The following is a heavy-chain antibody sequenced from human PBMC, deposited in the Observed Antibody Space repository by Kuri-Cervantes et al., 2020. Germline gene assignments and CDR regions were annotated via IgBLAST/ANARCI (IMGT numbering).Heavy chain of an antibody. CDR2: ISAYNGNT. D-gene: IGHD6-13*01. CDR1: GYTFTSYG. CDR3: ARISSSWYLYYGMDV. J-gene: IGHJ6*02. V-gene: IGHV1-18*01. Sequence: ASVKVSCKASGYTFTSYGISWVRQAPGQGLEWMGWISAYNGNTNYAQKLQGRVTMTTDTSTSTAYMELRSLRSDDTAVYYCARISSSWYLYYGMDVWGQGTTVTVTS.